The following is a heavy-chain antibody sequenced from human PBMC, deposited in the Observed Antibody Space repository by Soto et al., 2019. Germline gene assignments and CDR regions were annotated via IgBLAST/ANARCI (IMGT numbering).Heavy chain of an antibody. CDR2: IYWNDDK. CDR1: GFSLSTSGVG. D-gene: IGHD3-10*01. Sequence: SGPTLVNHTQTLTLTCTFSGFSLSTSGVGVGWIRQPPGKALEWLALIYWNDDKRYSPSLRSRLTITKDTSKNQVVLTMTNMDPVDTATYYCXHSVEWFGELYPGYFDYWGQGTLVTVSS. V-gene: IGHV2-5*01. CDR3: XHSVEWFGELYPGYFDY. J-gene: IGHJ4*02.